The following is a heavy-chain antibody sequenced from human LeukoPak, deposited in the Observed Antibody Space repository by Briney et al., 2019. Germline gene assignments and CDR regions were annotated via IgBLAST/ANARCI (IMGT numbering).Heavy chain of an antibody. CDR2: TYYRSRWYN. Sequence: SQTLSLTCAISGYSVSSNSAAWNCIRQSPGRGLEWLGRTYYRSRWYNDYAVSVKSRIAIDPDTSKNQFSLQLNSVTPEDTAVYYCARDRWSYYFDYWGQGTLVTVSS. V-gene: IGHV6-1*01. J-gene: IGHJ4*02. CDR1: GYSVSSNSAA. CDR3: ARDRWSYYFDY. D-gene: IGHD6-13*01.